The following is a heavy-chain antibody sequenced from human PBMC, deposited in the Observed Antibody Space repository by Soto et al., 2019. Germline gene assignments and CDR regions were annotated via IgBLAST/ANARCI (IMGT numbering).Heavy chain of an antibody. CDR2: INAGNGNT. CDR3: ARDHYDSSGYYPGSFDY. D-gene: IGHD3-22*01. CDR1: GYTFTSYA. Sequence: GASVKVSCKASGYTFTSYAMHWVRQAPGQRLEWMGWINAGNGNTKYSQKFQGRVTITRDTSASTAYMELSSLRSEDTAVYYCARDHYDSSGYYPGSFDYWGQGTLVTVSS. J-gene: IGHJ4*02. V-gene: IGHV1-3*01.